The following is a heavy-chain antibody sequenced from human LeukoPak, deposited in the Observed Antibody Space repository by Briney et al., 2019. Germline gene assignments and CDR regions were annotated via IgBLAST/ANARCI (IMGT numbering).Heavy chain of an antibody. Sequence: GASVKVSCKASGYTFTGYYMHWVRQAPGQGLEWMGWINPNSGGTNYAQKFQGRITMTRDTSISTAYMELSRLRSDDTAVYFCARSLPAAATVDYWGQGTLVTVS. CDR3: ARSLPAAATVDY. D-gene: IGHD2-2*01. J-gene: IGHJ4*02. CDR1: GYTFTGYY. CDR2: INPNSGGT. V-gene: IGHV1-2*02.